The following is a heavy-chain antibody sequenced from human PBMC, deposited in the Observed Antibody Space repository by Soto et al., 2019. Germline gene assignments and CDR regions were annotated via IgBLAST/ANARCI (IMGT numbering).Heavy chain of an antibody. V-gene: IGHV4-59*01. D-gene: IGHD6-19*01. Sequence: SETLSLTCTASGVSISGCYWSWIRQPPGRGLEWIGYIYYGGSTNYNPSLKSRVTISVDTSKKQISLKLSSVTAADTAVYYCVRGDGSGWYKPDYWGQGTLVTVSS. CDR2: IYYGGST. CDR1: GVSISGCY. CDR3: VRGDGSGWYKPDY. J-gene: IGHJ4*02.